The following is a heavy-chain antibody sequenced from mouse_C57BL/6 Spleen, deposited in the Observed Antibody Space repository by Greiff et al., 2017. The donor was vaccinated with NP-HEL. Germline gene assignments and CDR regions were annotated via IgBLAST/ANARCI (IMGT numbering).Heavy chain of an antibody. CDR2: INPSNGGT. Sequence: QVQLQQPGTDLVKPGASVKLSCTASGYTFTSYWMHWVKQRPGQGLEWIGNINPSNGGTNYNEKFKSKVTLTVDKSSSTAYMQLSSLTSEDSAVYYCARETAQATLDYWGQGTTLTVSS. V-gene: IGHV1-53*01. CDR1: GYTFTSYW. CDR3: ARETAQATLDY. D-gene: IGHD3-2*02. J-gene: IGHJ2*01.